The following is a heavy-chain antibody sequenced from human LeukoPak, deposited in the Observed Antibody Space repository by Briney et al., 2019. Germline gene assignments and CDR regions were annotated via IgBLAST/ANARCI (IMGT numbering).Heavy chain of an antibody. CDR3: ARRVSSEAWFDP. CDR1: GGSISSYY. D-gene: IGHD2-8*01. CDR2: IYTSGST. Sequence: SETLSLTCTVSGGSISSYYWSWIRQPPGKGLEWIGYIYTSGSTNYNPSLKSRVTISVDTSKNQFSLKLSSVTAADTAVYYCARRVSSEAWFDPWGRGILVTVSS. J-gene: IGHJ5*02. V-gene: IGHV4-4*09.